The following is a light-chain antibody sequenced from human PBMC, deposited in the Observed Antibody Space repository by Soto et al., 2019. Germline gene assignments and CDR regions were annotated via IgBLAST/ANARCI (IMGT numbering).Light chain of an antibody. Sequence: EIVMTQSPGTLSVSPGERATLSCRASQNIRSNLAWYQQKPGQAPRLLIYETSTRAPGIPARFSGSGSGTEFTLTISSLQSEDFTVYYCQQYNNWPAITFGQGTKVDIK. CDR3: QQYNNWPAIT. CDR2: ETS. J-gene: IGKJ1*01. CDR1: QNIRSN. V-gene: IGKV3-15*01.